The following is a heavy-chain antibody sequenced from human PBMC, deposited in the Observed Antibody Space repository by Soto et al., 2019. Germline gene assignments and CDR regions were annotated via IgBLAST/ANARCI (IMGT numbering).Heavy chain of an antibody. D-gene: IGHD2-2*02. Sequence: ALVKVSCKASGYTFSGYYIHWLRQAPGQGLEWMGWINPNRGGTNYAQKFQGRVTVTRDTPTSTAYMELSRLTSDDTSVYYCARSLTEGYCTITGCYTRPLYGMDVWGQGTTVTVSS. CDR2: INPNRGGT. J-gene: IGHJ6*02. CDR1: GYTFSGYY. CDR3: ARSLTEGYCTITGCYTRPLYGMDV. V-gene: IGHV1-2*02.